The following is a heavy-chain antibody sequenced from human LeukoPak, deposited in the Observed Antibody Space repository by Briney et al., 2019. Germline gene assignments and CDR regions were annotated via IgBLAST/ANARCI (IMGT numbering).Heavy chain of an antibody. CDR2: INHSGST. V-gene: IGHV4-34*01. D-gene: IGHD3-3*01. CDR3: ARVIMPEYDFWSGCGPHFDY. Sequence: SEALSLTCAVYGGSFSGCYWSWIRQPPGKGLEWIGEINHSGSTNYNPSLKSRVTISVDTSKNQFSLKLSSVTAADTAVYYCARVIMPEYDFWSGCGPHFDYWGQGTLVTVSS. J-gene: IGHJ4*02. CDR1: GGSFSGCY.